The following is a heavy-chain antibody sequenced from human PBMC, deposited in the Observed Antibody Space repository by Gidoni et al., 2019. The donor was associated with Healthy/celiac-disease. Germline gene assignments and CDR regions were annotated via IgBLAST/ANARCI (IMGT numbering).Heavy chain of an antibody. V-gene: IGHV3-9*01. CDR1: GFTFDDYA. D-gene: IGHD3-22*01. J-gene: IGHJ4*02. CDR2: ISWNSGSI. Sequence: EVQLVESGGGLVQPGRSLRLSCAASGFTFDDYAMHWVRQAPGKGLEWVSGISWNSGSIGYADSVKGRFTISRDNAKNSLYLQMNSLRAEDTALYYCAKDSSQIVVVTYFDDWGQGTLVTVSS. CDR3: AKDSSQIVVVTYFDD.